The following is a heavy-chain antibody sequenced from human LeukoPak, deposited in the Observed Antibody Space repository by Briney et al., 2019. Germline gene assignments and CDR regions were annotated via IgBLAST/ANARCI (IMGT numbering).Heavy chain of an antibody. J-gene: IGHJ4*02. CDR3: ARDRVRDSSSYYYAFDY. CDR1: GFAFSTYT. Sequence: PGGSLRLSCAASGFAFSTYTMHWVRQAPGKGPEWVSVISHDDTHKYYADAVAGRFAISRDNSKSTLYLQMDSLRVEDTAVYYCARDRVRDSSSYYYAFDYWGQGTLVTVSS. V-gene: IGHV3-30*09. D-gene: IGHD3-22*01. CDR2: ISHDDTHK.